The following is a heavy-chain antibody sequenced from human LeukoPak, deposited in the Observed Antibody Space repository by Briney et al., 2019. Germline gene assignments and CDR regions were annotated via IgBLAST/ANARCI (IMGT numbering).Heavy chain of an antibody. Sequence: GGSLRLSCVASGFTFSSCAMSWVRQAPGKGLEWVSTTSGSGATTYYADSVKGRFTISRDNSKNTLYLQMNSLRVEDTAVYYCATHHDYSNSNYFDFWGPGTLVTVSS. CDR3: ATHHDYSNSNYFDF. V-gene: IGHV3-23*01. CDR2: TSGSGATT. J-gene: IGHJ4*02. D-gene: IGHD4-11*01. CDR1: GFTFSSCA.